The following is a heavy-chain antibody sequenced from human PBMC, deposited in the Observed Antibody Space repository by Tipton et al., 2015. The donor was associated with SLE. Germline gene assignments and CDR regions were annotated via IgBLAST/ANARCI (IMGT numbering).Heavy chain of an antibody. J-gene: IGHJ3*02. CDR2: IYHSDYT. V-gene: IGHV4-59*01. CDR1: GGSITSYY. Sequence: LRLSCSVSGGSITSYYWSWIRQPPGKGLEWIGHIYHSDYTSYNPSLKSRVTISVDTSKTHFSLRLNSVTAADTAVYYCAREGYFDSDSLHIWGQGTMVTVSA. D-gene: IGHD3-9*01. CDR3: AREGYFDSDSLHI.